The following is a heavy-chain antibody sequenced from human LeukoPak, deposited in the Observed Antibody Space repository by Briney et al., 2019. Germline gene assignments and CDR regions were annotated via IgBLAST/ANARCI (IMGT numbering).Heavy chain of an antibody. CDR3: ARDGPHYYDRSFDI. Sequence: GASVKVSCKASGGTFSSYAISWVRQAPGQGLEWMGGIIPIFGTANYAQKFQGRVTITTDESTSTAYMELSSLRSEDTAVYYCARDGPHYYDRSFDIWGQGTMVTVSS. CDR1: GGTFSSYA. D-gene: IGHD3-22*01. J-gene: IGHJ3*02. V-gene: IGHV1-69*05. CDR2: IIPIFGTA.